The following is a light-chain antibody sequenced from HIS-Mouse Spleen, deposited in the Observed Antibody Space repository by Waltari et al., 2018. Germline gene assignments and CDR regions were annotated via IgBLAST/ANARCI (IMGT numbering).Light chain of an antibody. CDR1: SSDVGSYKL. Sequence: QSALTQPASVSGSPGQSITISCTGTSSDVGSYKLVSWYQQHPGNAPKLMIYEGSKRPSWVANRFSGSKSGNTASLTISVLQAEDEADYYCCSYAGSSTWVFGGGTKLTVL. V-gene: IGLV2-23*01. J-gene: IGLJ3*02. CDR2: EGS. CDR3: CSYAGSSTWV.